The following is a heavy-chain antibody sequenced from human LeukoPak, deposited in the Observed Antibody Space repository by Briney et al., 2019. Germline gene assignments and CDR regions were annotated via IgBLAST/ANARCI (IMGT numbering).Heavy chain of an antibody. CDR2: ISAYNGNT. J-gene: IGHJ3*02. CDR1: GYTFTSYG. CDR3: ASFNWNDAAGAFDI. Sequence: GASVKVSCKASGYTFTSYGISWVRQAPGQGLEWMGWISAYNGNTNYAQKLQGRVTMTTDTSTSTAYMELRSLRSDDTAVYYCASFNWNDAAGAFDIWGQGTMVTVSS. D-gene: IGHD1-20*01. V-gene: IGHV1-18*01.